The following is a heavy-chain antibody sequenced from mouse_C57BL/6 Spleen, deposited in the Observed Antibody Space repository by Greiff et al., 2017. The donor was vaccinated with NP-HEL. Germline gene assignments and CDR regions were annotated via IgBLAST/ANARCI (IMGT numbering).Heavy chain of an antibody. D-gene: IGHD1-1*01. V-gene: IGHV5-16*01. CDR3: ARALFITTVGGYWYFDV. Sequence: EVKLMESEGGLVQPGSSMKLSCTASGFTFSDYYMAWVRQVPEKGLEWVANINYDGSSTYYLDSLKSRFIISRDNAKNILYLQMSSLKSEDTATYYCARALFITTVGGYWYFDVWGTGTTVTVSS. CDR2: INYDGSST. J-gene: IGHJ1*03. CDR1: GFTFSDYY.